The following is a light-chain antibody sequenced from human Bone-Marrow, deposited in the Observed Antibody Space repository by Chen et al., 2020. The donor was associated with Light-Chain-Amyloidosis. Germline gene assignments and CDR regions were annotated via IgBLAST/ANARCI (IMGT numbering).Light chain of an antibody. J-gene: IGLJ3*02. CDR3: SSYTSSSTLAV. CDR1: SSDVGGYNY. V-gene: IGLV2-14*01. CDR2: DVS. Sequence: QSARTQTATVAGSPGESFTISCPGTSSDVGGYNYVSWYQQHPGKAPKLMIYDVSNRPSGVSNRFSGSKSGNTASLTISGLQAEDEADYYCSSYTSSSTLAVFGGGTKLTVL.